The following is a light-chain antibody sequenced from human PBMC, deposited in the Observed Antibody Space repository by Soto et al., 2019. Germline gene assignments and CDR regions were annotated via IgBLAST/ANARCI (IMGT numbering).Light chain of an antibody. Sequence: EIVLTQSPATLSVSAGERATLSCRASQSVSSNLAWYQQKPGQAPRLLIYGASTRATDIPARFSGSGSGTEFTLTISSLQSEDFAVYFCHQYNNWPPYTFGQGTKLEIK. CDR2: GAS. CDR3: HQYNNWPPYT. V-gene: IGKV3-15*01. J-gene: IGKJ2*01. CDR1: QSVSSN.